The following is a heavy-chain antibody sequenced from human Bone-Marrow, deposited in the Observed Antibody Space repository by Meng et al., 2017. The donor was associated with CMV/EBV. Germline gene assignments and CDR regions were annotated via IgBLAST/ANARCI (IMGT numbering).Heavy chain of an antibody. J-gene: IGHJ6*02. CDR3: ARGVAVGDYYYGMDV. Sequence: SVKVSCKASGGTFSSYAISWVRQAPGQGLEWMGGIIPSFGTANYAQKFQGRVTITTDESTSTAYMELSSLRSEDTAVYYCARGVAVGDYYYGMDVWGQGTTVTVSS. CDR1: GGTFSSYA. V-gene: IGHV1-69*05. D-gene: IGHD6-19*01. CDR2: IIPSFGTA.